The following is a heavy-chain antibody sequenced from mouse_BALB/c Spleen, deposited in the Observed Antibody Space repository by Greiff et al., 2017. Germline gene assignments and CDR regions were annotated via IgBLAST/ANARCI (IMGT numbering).Heavy chain of an antibody. CDR3: ARVRITTDYAMDY. CDR1: GYTFSSYW. D-gene: IGHD2-4*01. V-gene: IGHV1-9*01. CDR2: ILPGSGST. J-gene: IGHJ4*01. Sequence: VQLQQSGAELMKPGASVKISCKATGYTFSSYWIEWVKQRPGHGLEWIGEILPGSGSTNYNEKFKGKATFTADTSSNTAYMQLSSLTSGDSAVYYCARVRITTDYAMDYWGQGTSVTVSS.